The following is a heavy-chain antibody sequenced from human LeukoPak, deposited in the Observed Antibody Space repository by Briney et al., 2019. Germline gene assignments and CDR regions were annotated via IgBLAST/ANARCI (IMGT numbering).Heavy chain of an antibody. V-gene: IGHV4-34*01. Sequence: PGGSLRLSCAASGFTFSSYSMNWVRQPPGKGLEWIGEINHSGSTNYNPSLKSRVTISVDTSKNQFSLKLSSVTAADTAVYYCARGPSMVRGVIRRNWFDPWGQGTLVTVSS. D-gene: IGHD3-10*01. J-gene: IGHJ5*02. CDR3: ARGPSMVRGVIRRNWFDP. CDR2: INHSGST. CDR1: GFTFSSYS.